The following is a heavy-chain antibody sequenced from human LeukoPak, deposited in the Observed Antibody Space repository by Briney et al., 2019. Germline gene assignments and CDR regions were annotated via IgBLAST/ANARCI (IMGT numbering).Heavy chain of an antibody. CDR3: ATVDCSGGSCYEDY. Sequence: GASVKVSCKVSGYTLTELSMHWVRQAPGKGLEWMGGFGPEDGETIYAQKFQGRVTMTEDTSTDTAYMELSSLRSEDTAVYYCATVDCSGGSCYEDYWGQGTLVTVSS. D-gene: IGHD2-15*01. CDR1: GYTLTELS. J-gene: IGHJ4*02. V-gene: IGHV1-24*01. CDR2: FGPEDGET.